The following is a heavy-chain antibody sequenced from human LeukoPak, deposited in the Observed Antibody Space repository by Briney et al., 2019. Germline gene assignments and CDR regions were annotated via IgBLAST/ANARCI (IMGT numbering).Heavy chain of an antibody. Sequence: GGSLRLSCAASGFIFSTYWMSWVRQAPGKGLEWVANIKQDGSEKYYVDSVKGRFTISRDNAKNSLYLQMNSLRAEDTAVYYCARDARVVPYFDYWGQGTLVTVSS. J-gene: IGHJ4*02. D-gene: IGHD2-15*01. CDR1: GFIFSTYW. V-gene: IGHV3-7*01. CDR2: IKQDGSEK. CDR3: ARDARVVPYFDY.